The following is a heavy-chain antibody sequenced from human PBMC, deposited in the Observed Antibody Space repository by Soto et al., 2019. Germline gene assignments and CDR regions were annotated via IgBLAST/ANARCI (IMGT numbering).Heavy chain of an antibody. CDR3: ASGYYDILTGRDTKYYFDY. V-gene: IGHV4-39*07. D-gene: IGHD3-9*01. Sequence: SETLSLTCSVSGGSITSSGYYWGWIRQPPGKGLEWIGNIYYSGNTYYNPSLKSRVMISVDTSKNQFSLNLSSVTAADTAVYYCASGYYDILTGRDTKYYFDYWGQGALVNVSS. CDR2: IYYSGNT. J-gene: IGHJ4*02. CDR1: GGSITSSGYY.